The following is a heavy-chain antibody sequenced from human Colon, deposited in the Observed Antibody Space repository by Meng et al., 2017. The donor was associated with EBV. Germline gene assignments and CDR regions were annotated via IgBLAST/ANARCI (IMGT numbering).Heavy chain of an antibody. V-gene: IGHV4/OR15-8*02. J-gene: IGHJ5*02. CDR3: ARGSYYTWAT. Sequence: QVRLQESVPGRVKSSETLSRACEVSGGSFIINDHCWSWVCQPPGKGPEWFGEIHHSGTTTYNPSFKSRVTMSIDTWKNRFSLDLSSVTAADTAVYYCARGSYYTWATWGQGTLVTVSS. D-gene: IGHD3-10*01. CDR1: GGSFIINDHC. CDR2: IHHSGTT.